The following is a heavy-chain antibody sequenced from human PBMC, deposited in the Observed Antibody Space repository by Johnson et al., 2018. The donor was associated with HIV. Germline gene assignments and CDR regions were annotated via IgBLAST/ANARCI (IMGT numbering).Heavy chain of an antibody. CDR1: GFTFSSYW. V-gene: IGHV3-74*01. CDR2: INSDGSST. Sequence: VQLVESGGGLVQPGGSLRLSCAASGFTFSSYWMHWVRQAPGKGLVWVSRINSDGSSTSYADSVKGRFTISRDNAKNTLYLQMNSLRAEDTALYYCAKDILGDPVVVSAFDIWGQGTMVTVSS. J-gene: IGHJ3*02. CDR3: AKDILGDPVVVSAFDI. D-gene: IGHD2-21*01.